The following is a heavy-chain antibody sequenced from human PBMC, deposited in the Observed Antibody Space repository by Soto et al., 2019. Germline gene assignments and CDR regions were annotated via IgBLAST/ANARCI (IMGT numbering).Heavy chain of an antibody. CDR1: GFTFSSYW. CDR2: IKQEGSEK. V-gene: IGHV3-7*01. Sequence: PGGSLRLSCAASGFTFSSYWMSWVRQAPGKGLEGVANIKQEGSEKYYVDSVKGRFTISRDNAKNSLYLQMTSLRAEDTAVYYCARDSVLRFLEWLSGSPVSWFDPWGQGTLVTVSS. CDR3: ARDSVLRFLEWLSGSPVSWFDP. D-gene: IGHD3-3*01. J-gene: IGHJ5*02.